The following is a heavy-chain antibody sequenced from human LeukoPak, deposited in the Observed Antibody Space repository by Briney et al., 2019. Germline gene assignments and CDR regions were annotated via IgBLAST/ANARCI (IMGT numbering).Heavy chain of an antibody. J-gene: IGHJ4*02. V-gene: IGHV3-7*01. D-gene: IGHD6-19*01. CDR1: GFTFSSYW. CDR3: AREHSVAGGNY. CDR2: IKQDGSEK. Sequence: PGGSLRLSCAASGFTFSSYWMSWVRQAPGEGLEWLANIKQDGSEKYYVDSVKGRFTISRDNAKNSLYLQMNSLRAEDTALYYCAREHSVAGGNYWGQGTLVTVSS.